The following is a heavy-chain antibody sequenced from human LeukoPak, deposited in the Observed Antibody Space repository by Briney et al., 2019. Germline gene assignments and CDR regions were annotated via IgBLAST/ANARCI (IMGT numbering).Heavy chain of an antibody. J-gene: IGHJ4*02. CDR2: INSGGSP. V-gene: IGHV3-53*01. Sequence: GGSLRLSCAASGFTAGSNYMSWVRQAPGKGLEWVSAINSGGSPSYVDSVKGRFTISRDNFKNTLYLQMNSLRVEDTAVYYCAGRYSSGWYTFWGQGTLVTVSS. D-gene: IGHD6-19*01. CDR3: AGRYSSGWYTF. CDR1: GFTAGSNY.